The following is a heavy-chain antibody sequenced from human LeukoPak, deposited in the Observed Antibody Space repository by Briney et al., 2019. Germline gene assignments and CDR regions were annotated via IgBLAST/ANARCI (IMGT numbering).Heavy chain of an antibody. V-gene: IGHV3-74*01. CDR2: INSDGSST. CDR1: GFTFSSYW. J-gene: IGHJ3*02. Sequence: GGSLRLSCAASGFTFSSYWMHWVRQAPGKGLVWVSRINSDGSSTNYADSVKGRFTISRDNAKNTLYLQMNSLRAEDTAVYYCARYYYDSSGYYYDDAFDIWGQGTMVTVSS. CDR3: ARYYYDSSGYYYDDAFDI. D-gene: IGHD3-22*01.